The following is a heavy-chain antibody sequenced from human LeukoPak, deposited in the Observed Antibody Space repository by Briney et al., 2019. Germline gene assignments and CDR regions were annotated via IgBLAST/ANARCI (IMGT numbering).Heavy chain of an antibody. CDR3: AKRYYSDSSGYLGSLNY. CDR1: GLTFSNDA. CDR2: ISGSGGST. J-gene: IGHJ4*02. D-gene: IGHD3-22*01. V-gene: IGHV3-23*01. Sequence: PGGSLRLSCAASGLTFSNDAMSWVRQAPRRGLEWVSAISGSGGSTYYADSVRGRFTISRGNSKNTVYLQMNSLRAEDTAVYYCAKRYYSDSSGYLGSLNYWGQGTLVTVSS.